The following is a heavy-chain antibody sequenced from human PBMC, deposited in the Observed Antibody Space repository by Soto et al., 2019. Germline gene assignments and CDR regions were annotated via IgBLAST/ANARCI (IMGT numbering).Heavy chain of an antibody. Sequence: ASVKVSCXASGYSFTSYGISWVRQAPGQGLEWMGWISAYNGNKKYAQKLQGRVTMTTDTSTSTAYMELRSLRSDDTAVYYCARDLGQQLVDYWGQGTLVTVS. J-gene: IGHJ4*02. D-gene: IGHD6-13*01. V-gene: IGHV1-18*01. CDR1: GYSFTSYG. CDR3: ARDLGQQLVDY. CDR2: ISAYNGNK.